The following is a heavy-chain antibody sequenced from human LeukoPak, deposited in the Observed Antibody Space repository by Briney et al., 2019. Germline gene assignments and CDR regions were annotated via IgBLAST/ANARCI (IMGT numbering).Heavy chain of an antibody. V-gene: IGHV4-30-4*01. CDR1: GGSISSGDYY. J-gene: IGHJ4*02. D-gene: IGHD3-16*02. Sequence: SETLSLTCTVSGGSISSGDYYWSWIRQPPGKGLEWIGYIYYSGSTYYNPSLKSRVTISVDTSKNQFSLKLSSVTAADTAVYYCAREMITFGGVIVPGDYWGQGTLVTVSS. CDR3: AREMITFGGVIVPGDY. CDR2: IYYSGST.